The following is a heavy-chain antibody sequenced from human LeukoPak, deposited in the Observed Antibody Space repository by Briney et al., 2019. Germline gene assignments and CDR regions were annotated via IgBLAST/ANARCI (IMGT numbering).Heavy chain of an antibody. Sequence: ASVKVPCKASGYTFTGYYMHWVRQAPGQGLEWMGWINPNSGGTNYAQKFQGRVTMTRDTSISTAYMELSRLRSDDTAVYYCARGGYCTNGVCYINWFDPWGQGTLVTVSS. D-gene: IGHD2-8*01. V-gene: IGHV1-2*02. J-gene: IGHJ5*02. CDR3: ARGGYCTNGVCYINWFDP. CDR2: INPNSGGT. CDR1: GYTFTGYY.